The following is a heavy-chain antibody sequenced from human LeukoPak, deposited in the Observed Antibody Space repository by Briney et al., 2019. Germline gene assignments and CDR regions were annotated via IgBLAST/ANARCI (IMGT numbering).Heavy chain of an antibody. D-gene: IGHD2-2*01. CDR2: INHSGST. CDR3: ARGRSSTSRKGYMGRWFDP. CDR1: GGSFSGYY. Sequence: SETLSLTCAVYGGSFSGYYWSWIRQPPGKGLEWIGEINHSGSTNYNPSLKSRVTISVDTSKNQFSLKLSSVTAAGTAVYYCARGRSSTSRKGYMGRWFDPWGQGTLVTVSS. V-gene: IGHV4-34*01. J-gene: IGHJ5*02.